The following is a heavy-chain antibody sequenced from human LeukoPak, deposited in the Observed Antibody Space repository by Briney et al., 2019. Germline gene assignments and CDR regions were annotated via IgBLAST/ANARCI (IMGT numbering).Heavy chain of an antibody. V-gene: IGHV3-7*04. CDR3: ARDGSGNRYYYYGMDV. CDR2: IKEDGSEK. D-gene: IGHD2-15*01. J-gene: IGHJ6*02. Sequence: PGGSLRLSCAASGFTFSSYWMSWVRQAPGKGLEWVANIKEDGSEKYYVDSVEGRFTISRDNAKNSLYLQMNSLRAEDTAVYYCARDGSGNRYYYYGMDVWGHGTTVTVSS. CDR1: GFTFSSYW.